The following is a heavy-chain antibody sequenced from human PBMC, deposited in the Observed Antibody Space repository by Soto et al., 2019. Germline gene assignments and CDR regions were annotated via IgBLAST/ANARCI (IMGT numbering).Heavy chain of an antibody. D-gene: IGHD3-10*01. CDR3: ARHMVRGVICPVGY. Sequence: GGSLRLSCAASGFTFSSYSMNWVRQAPGKGLEWVSSISSSSSYIYYADSVKGRFTISRDNAKNSLYLQMNSLRAEDTAVYYCARHMVRGVICPVGYWGQGTLVTVSS. V-gene: IGHV3-21*01. CDR2: ISSSSSYI. J-gene: IGHJ4*02. CDR1: GFTFSSYS.